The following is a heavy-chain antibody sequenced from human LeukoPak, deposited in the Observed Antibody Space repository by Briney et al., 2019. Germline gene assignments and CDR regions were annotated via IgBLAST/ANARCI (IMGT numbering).Heavy chain of an antibody. J-gene: IGHJ4*02. CDR1: GGSISSYY. V-gene: IGHV4-59*08. CDR2: IYYSGST. D-gene: IGHD1-26*01. Sequence: SETLSLTCTVSGGSISSYYWSWIRQPPGKGLEWIGYIYYSGSTYYNPSLQSRVTISLDTSKSRSSLRLPSVTAADTAVYFCARSKSWAHADSWGQGTLVTVSS. CDR3: ARSKSWAHADS.